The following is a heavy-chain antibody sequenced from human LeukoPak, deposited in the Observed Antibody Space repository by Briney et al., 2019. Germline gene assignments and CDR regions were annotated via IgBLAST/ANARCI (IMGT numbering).Heavy chain of an antibody. J-gene: IGHJ4*02. CDR1: VYTFGCYG. D-gene: IGHD4-17*01. CDR3: ARGSRYGDYPYYCDF. Sequence: GGSLRLSCAASVYTFGCYGMHWVRQAPGKGLDWVAFVRYDGNNPYYSASVKGRFTISRDNSKNTVLLQMNNLRLEDAAVYYCARGSRYGDYPYYCDFWGQGTLVTVSS. V-gene: IGHV3-30*02. CDR2: VRYDGNNP.